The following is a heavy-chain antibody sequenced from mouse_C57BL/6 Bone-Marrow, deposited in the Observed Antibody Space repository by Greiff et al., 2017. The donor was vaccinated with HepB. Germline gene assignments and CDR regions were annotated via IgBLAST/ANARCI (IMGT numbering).Heavy chain of an antibody. Sequence: QVQLKQSGAELVRPGASVTLSCKASGYTFTDYEMHWVKQTPVHGLEWIGAIDPETGGTAYNQKFKGKAILTADKSSSTAYMELRSQTSEDSAVYYCTRSSPNWDVDYWGQGTTLTVSS. CDR3: TRSSPNWDVDY. J-gene: IGHJ2*01. D-gene: IGHD4-1*01. V-gene: IGHV1-15*01. CDR1: GYTFTDYE. CDR2: IDPETGGT.